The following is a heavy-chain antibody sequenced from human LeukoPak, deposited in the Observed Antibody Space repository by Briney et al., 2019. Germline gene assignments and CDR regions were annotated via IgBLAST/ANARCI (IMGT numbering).Heavy chain of an antibody. CDR1: GGSISSYY. Sequence: SETLSLTCTVSGGSISSYYWSWIRQPPGKGLGWIGYIYYSGSTNYNPSLKSRVTISVDTSKNQFSLKLSSVTAADTAVYYCARAPYYYDSSGYYSFDYWGQGTLVTVSS. CDR2: IYYSGST. V-gene: IGHV4-59*01. CDR3: ARAPYYYDSSGYYSFDY. D-gene: IGHD3-22*01. J-gene: IGHJ4*02.